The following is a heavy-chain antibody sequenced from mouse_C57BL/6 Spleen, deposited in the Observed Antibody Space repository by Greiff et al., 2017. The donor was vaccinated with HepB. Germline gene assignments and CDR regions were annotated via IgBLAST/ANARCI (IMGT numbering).Heavy chain of an antibody. CDR3: ARLDYSNLYYAMDY. V-gene: IGHV1-80*01. Sequence: VQLQQSGAELVKPGASVKISCKASGYAFSSYWMNWVKQRPGKGLEWIGQIYPGDGDTNYNGKFKGKATRTADKSSSTAYMQLSSLTSEDSAVYFCARLDYSNLYYAMDYWGQGTSVTVSS. CDR1: GYAFSSYW. D-gene: IGHD2-5*01. J-gene: IGHJ4*01. CDR2: IYPGDGDT.